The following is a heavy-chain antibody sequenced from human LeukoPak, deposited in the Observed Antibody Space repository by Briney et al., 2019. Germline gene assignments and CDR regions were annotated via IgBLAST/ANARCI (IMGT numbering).Heavy chain of an antibody. CDR2: ISSSSSYI. J-gene: IGHJ4*02. D-gene: IGHD6-19*01. CDR1: GFTFSSYS. Sequence: PGGSLRLSCAASGFTFSSYSMNWVRQAPGKGLEWVSSISSSSSYIYYADSVKGRFTISRDNAKNSLYLQMNSLRAEDTAVYDCARDGPSVAGRGYYFDYWGQGTLVTVSS. V-gene: IGHV3-21*01. CDR3: ARDGPSVAGRGYYFDY.